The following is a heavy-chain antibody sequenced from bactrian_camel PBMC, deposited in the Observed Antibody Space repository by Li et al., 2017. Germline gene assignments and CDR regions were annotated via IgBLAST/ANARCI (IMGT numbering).Heavy chain of an antibody. CDR2: MLNFGRT. D-gene: IGHD1*01. V-gene: IGHV3S53*01. CDR1: GSTDSLKC. J-gene: IGHJ6*01. CDR3: AARQVGRLCSMERSAFAY. Sequence: QVQLVESGGGSVQAGESLRLSCVFSGSTDSLKCVGWFRQAPGKEREGVANMLNFGRTTYADAVRGRFTISQDNAKNTLYLQMSSLKPEDTGMYYCAARQVGRLCSMERSAFAYWGQGTQVTVS.